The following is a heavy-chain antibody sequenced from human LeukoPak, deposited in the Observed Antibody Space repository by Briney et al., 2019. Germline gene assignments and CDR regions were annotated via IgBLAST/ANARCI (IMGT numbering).Heavy chain of an antibody. CDR3: AKGYYYGSGSLIPFDY. J-gene: IGHJ4*02. Sequence: PGRSLRLSCAASGFTFDDYAMHWVWQAPGKGLDWVSGISWNSGSIRYADSVKGRFTISRDNAKNALYLQMNSLRAEDTALYYCAKGYYYGSGSLIPFDYWGQGTLVTVSS. D-gene: IGHD3-10*01. V-gene: IGHV3-9*01. CDR1: GFTFDDYA. CDR2: ISWNSGSI.